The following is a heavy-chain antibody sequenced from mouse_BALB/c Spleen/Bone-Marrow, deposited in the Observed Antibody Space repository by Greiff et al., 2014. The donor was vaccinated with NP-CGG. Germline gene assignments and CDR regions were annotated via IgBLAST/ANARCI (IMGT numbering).Heavy chain of an antibody. J-gene: IGHJ4*01. CDR2: IDTANGNT. Sequence: VHVKQSGAELVKPGASVKLSCTASGFNIKDTYMHWVKQRPEQGLEWIGRIDTANGNTKYDPKFQGKATITADTSSNTAYLQLISLTSEDTAVYYCARYGNGLMDYWGQGTSVTVSS. CDR1: GFNIKDTY. D-gene: IGHD2-1*01. V-gene: IGHV14-3*02. CDR3: ARYGNGLMDY.